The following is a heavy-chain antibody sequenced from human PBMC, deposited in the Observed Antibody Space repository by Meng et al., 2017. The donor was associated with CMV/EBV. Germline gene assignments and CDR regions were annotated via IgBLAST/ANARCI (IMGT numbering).Heavy chain of an antibody. CDR3: ARTVVVPAAPEGWFDP. CDR1: GGTFSSYA. V-gene: IGHV1-69*05. Sequence: SVKVSCKASGGTFSSYAISWVRQAPGQGLEWMGGIIPILGTANYAQKFQGRVTITTDESTSTAYMELSSLRSEDTAVYYCARTVVVPAAPEGWFDPWGQGTLVTVSS. CDR2: IIPILGTA. J-gene: IGHJ5*02. D-gene: IGHD2-2*01.